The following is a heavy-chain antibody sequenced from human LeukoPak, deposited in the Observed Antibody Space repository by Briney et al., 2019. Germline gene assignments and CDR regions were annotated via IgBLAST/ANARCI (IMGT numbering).Heavy chain of an antibody. CDR3: ASRTGYYYYMDV. J-gene: IGHJ6*03. Sequence: SETLSLTCSVSDYSISSGHYWGWIRQPPGKGLEWIGYIYHSGSTYYNPSLKSRVTISVDRSKNQFSLKLSSVTAADTAVYYCASRTGYYYYMDVWGKGTTVTVSS. V-gene: IGHV4-38-2*02. D-gene: IGHD1/OR15-1a*01. CDR2: IYHSGST. CDR1: DYSISSGHY.